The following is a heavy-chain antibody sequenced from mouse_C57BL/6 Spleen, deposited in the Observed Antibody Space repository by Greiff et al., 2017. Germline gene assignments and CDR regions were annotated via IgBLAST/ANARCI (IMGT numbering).Heavy chain of an antibody. CDR2: ISSGRSTI. CDR3: ARLSWFAY. V-gene: IGHV5-17*01. CDR1: GFTFSDYG. J-gene: IGHJ3*01. Sequence: EVKLVESGGGLVKPGGSLKLSCAASGFTFSDYGMHWVRQAPEKGLEWVAYISSGRSTIYYADTVKGRFTISRDNAKNTLFLQMTSLRSEDTAMYYCARLSWFAYWGQGTLVTVSA.